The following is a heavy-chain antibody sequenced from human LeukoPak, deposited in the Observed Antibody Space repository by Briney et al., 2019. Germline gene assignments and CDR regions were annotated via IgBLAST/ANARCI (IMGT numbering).Heavy chain of an antibody. CDR1: GFTFDDYA. Sequence: PGGSLRLSCAASGFTFDDYAMHWVRQAPGKGLEWVSGISWNSGSIGYADSVKGRFTISRDNAKNSLYLQMSSLRAEDTALYYCAKGRWFGELFQAAFDYWGQGTLVTVSS. J-gene: IGHJ4*02. CDR3: AKGRWFGELFQAAFDY. D-gene: IGHD3-10*01. V-gene: IGHV3-9*01. CDR2: ISWNSGSI.